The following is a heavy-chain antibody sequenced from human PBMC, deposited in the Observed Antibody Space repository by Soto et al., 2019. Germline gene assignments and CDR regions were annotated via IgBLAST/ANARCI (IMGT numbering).Heavy chain of an antibody. V-gene: IGHV4-34*01. D-gene: IGHD3-10*01. CDR2: INHSGST. CDR3: ARGSITWFGEIGACDT. CDR1: GGSFSGYY. J-gene: IGHJ3*02. Sequence: SETLSLTCAVYGGSFSGYYWSWIRQPPGKGLEWIGEINHSGSTNYNPSLKSRVTISVDTSKNQFSLKLSSVTAADTAVYSCARGSITWFGEIGACDTWAQTTTVTV.